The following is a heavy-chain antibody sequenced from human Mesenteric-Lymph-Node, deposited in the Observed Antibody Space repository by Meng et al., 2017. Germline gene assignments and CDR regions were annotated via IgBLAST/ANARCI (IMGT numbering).Heavy chain of an antibody. J-gene: IGHJ1*01. Sequence: EGQLVASGGGLATPGGSLRPSCAASGFTFTDHWMHWVRQGPGKGLLWVSRINPDGTNAAYADSVKGRFTISRDNSKNIVYLQMNGLKGEDTAFYYCTNDRLSHWGQGALVTVSS. CDR2: INPDGTNA. CDR1: GFTFTDHW. V-gene: IGHV3-74*01. D-gene: IGHD1-1*01. CDR3: TNDRLSH.